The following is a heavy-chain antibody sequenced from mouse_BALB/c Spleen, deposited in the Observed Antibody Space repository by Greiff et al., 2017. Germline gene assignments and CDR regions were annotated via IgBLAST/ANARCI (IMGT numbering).Heavy chain of an antibody. CDR1: GYTFTDYY. D-gene: IGHD1-2*01. Sequence: VQLQQSGPELVKPGASVKMSCKASGYTFTDYYMKWVKRSNGKRLEWIGDIHHNNGDTVYNQKSKGKATLTVDKYSSKAYMQLNSLTSEDSAVYYFSREGYGYDYWGQGTTLTVSS. CDR3: SREGYGYDY. CDR2: IHHNNGDT. V-gene: IGHV1-18*01. J-gene: IGHJ2*01.